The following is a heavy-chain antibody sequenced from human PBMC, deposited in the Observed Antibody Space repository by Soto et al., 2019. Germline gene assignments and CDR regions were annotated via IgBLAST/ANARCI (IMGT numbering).Heavy chain of an antibody. Sequence: PGGSLRLSCAASGFTFSSYSMNWVRQAPGKGLEWVSYISSSSSTIYYADSVKGRFTISRDNAKNSLYLQMNSLRAEDTAVYYWATEIKYLYGNYGLEVYYFAYWGQGTLVTVSS. V-gene: IGHV3-48*01. CDR1: GFTFSSYS. CDR3: ATEIKYLYGNYGLEVYYFAY. J-gene: IGHJ4*02. CDR2: ISSSSSTI. D-gene: IGHD3-22*01.